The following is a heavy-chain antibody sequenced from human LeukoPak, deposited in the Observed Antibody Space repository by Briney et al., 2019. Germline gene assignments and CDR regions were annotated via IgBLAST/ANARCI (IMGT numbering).Heavy chain of an antibody. CDR3: AVSYYCRGSACYSGLDY. J-gene: IGHJ4*02. V-gene: IGHV3-74*01. D-gene: IGHD2-15*01. CDR1: GFTFSSYW. Sequence: GGALRLSCAASGFTFSSYWMHWGRQTPGGGLVWGSRINSDGFSTTYAESVEGRFTISRDNAKNTLYIQMTSLRVEDTAVYYCAVSYYCRGSACYSGLDYWGQGTLVTVSS. CDR2: INSDGFST.